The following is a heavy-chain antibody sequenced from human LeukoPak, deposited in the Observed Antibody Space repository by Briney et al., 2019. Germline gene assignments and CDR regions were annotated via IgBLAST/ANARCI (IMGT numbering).Heavy chain of an antibody. V-gene: IGHV3-64*01. J-gene: IGHJ1*01. CDR1: GFTLSSYS. CDR3: ARVDSGSACTS. Sequence: GGSLRLSCAASGFTLSSYSMHWVRQAPGKGLEFVSAISRNGRNTYYGNSVKGRFTISRDISKNTLHLQMGSLRPEDMAVYYCARVDSGSACTSWGQGILVTVSS. D-gene: IGHD6-19*01. CDR2: ISRNGRNT.